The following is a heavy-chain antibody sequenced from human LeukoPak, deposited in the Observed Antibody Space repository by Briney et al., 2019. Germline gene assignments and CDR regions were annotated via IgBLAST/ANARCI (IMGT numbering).Heavy chain of an antibody. J-gene: IGHJ4*02. Sequence: PSETLSLTCTVSGGSISSGGYYWSWIRQHPGKGLEWIGYIYYSGSTYYNPSLKSRVTISVDTSKNQFSLKLSSVTAAVTAVYYCARDPYGAHFDYWGQGTLVTVSS. D-gene: IGHD1-26*01. CDR3: ARDPYGAHFDY. V-gene: IGHV4-31*03. CDR1: GGSISSGGYY. CDR2: IYYSGST.